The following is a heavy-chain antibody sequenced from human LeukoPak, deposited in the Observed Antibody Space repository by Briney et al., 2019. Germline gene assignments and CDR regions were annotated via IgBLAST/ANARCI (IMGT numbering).Heavy chain of an antibody. CDR2: IYPGDSDT. CDR3: ARNAVAGQADSWFDP. J-gene: IGHJ5*02. D-gene: IGHD4-23*01. Sequence: GESLKISCKGSGYRFTSYWIGWVRQMPGKGLEWMGIIYPGDSDTRYSPSFQGQVTISADKSISTAYLQWSSLKASDTAMYYCARNAVAGQADSWFDPWGQGTLVTVSS. V-gene: IGHV5-51*01. CDR1: GYRFTSYW.